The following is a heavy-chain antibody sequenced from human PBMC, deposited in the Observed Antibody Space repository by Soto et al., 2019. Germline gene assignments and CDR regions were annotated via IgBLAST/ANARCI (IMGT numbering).Heavy chain of an antibody. Sequence: EVQVVESGGGLVQPGESLRLSCAGSGFTFSWYWMHWIRQAPGKGLEWVSSIDGGGTTIIYADSVKGRFTVSRDNAKNTVYLQMTSLRSEDTAGYYCVREDWGGGVCKRFDYGGQGTLATVSS. V-gene: IGHV3-74*01. CDR2: IDGGGTTI. D-gene: IGHD2-21*02. CDR3: VREDWGGGVCKRFDY. CDR1: GFTFSWYW. J-gene: IGHJ4*02.